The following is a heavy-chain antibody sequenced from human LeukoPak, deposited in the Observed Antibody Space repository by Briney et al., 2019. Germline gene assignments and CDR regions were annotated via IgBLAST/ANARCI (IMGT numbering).Heavy chain of an antibody. J-gene: IGHJ4*02. CDR1: GYTLTELS. CDR3: ARGFGAVAGTELDY. V-gene: IGHV1-2*02. Sequence: ASVKVSCKVSGYTLTELSVHWVRQAPGKGLEWMGWINPNSGGTNYAQKFQGRVTMTRDTSISTAYMELSRLRSDDTAVYYCARGFGAVAGTELDYWGQGTLVTVSS. D-gene: IGHD6-19*01. CDR2: INPNSGGT.